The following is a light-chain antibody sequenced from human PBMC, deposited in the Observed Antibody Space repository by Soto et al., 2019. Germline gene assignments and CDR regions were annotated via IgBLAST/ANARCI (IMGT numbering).Light chain of an antibody. CDR3: CSYTATTTYV. Sequence: QSVLTQPASVSVAPGQSISISCTGTGNDVGGYTFVSWYQQHPDKVPKLVIFDVNRRPSGVSDRFSGSKSVNAASLTISGLQAEDEADYYCCSYTATTTYVFGTGTKVTVL. CDR1: GNDVGGYTF. V-gene: IGLV2-14*03. CDR2: DVN. J-gene: IGLJ1*01.